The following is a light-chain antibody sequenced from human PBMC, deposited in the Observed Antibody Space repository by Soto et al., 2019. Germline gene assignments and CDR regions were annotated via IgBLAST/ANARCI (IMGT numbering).Light chain of an antibody. V-gene: IGKV1-5*03. CDR1: QSISSW. J-gene: IGKJ1*01. Sequence: DIPMTQSPSTLSASVGDRVTITCRASQSISSWLAWHQQKPGKAPRLLIYKASNLESGVASRFSGSGSGTEFTLTVTSLRPDDSAIYYCQQYNDNWTFGQGTKVEIK. CDR3: QQYNDNWT. CDR2: KAS.